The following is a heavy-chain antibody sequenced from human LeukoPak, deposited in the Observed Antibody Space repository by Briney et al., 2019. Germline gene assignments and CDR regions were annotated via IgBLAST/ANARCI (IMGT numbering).Heavy chain of an antibody. J-gene: IGHJ6*03. Sequence: ASVKVSCKASGYTFTGYYMHWVRQAPGQGLEWMGWINPNSGGTNYAQKFQGRVTMTRDTSISTAYMELSRLRSDDTAVYYCARGDVGYCTNGVCYKYYYYMDVWGKGTTVTVSS. CDR1: GYTFTGYY. CDR3: ARGDVGYCTNGVCYKYYYYMDV. V-gene: IGHV1-2*02. CDR2: INPNSGGT. D-gene: IGHD2-8*01.